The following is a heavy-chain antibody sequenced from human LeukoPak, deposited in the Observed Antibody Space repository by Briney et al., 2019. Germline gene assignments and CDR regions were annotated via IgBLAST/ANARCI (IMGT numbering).Heavy chain of an antibody. CDR2: INDSESA. CDR1: GGSFSGYH. V-gene: IGHV4-34*01. J-gene: IGHJ4*02. Sequence: SETLSLTCAVYGGSFSGYHWSWIRQSPGKGVEWIGEINDSESASYNPSLKSRITISVDTSKNQFSLKLTSVTAADTAVYYCARVNLLGYCTNDVCPGGGLPFDYWGQGTLVTVSS. CDR3: ARVNLLGYCTNDVCPGGGLPFDY. D-gene: IGHD2-8*01.